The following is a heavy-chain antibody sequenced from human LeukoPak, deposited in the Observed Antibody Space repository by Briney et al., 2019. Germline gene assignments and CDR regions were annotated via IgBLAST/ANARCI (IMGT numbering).Heavy chain of an antibody. CDR3: AAYDSSGYY. D-gene: IGHD3-22*01. V-gene: IGHV4-59*01. Sequence: SETLSLTCTASGGSISRYYWSSIRQPPGKGLEWIGYIYYSGSTNYNPTLKSRFTISVDTYKNQFPLKLCSVTAADTAVYYCAAYDSSGYYWGQGTLVTVSS. CDR2: IYYSGST. CDR1: GGSISRYY. J-gene: IGHJ4*02.